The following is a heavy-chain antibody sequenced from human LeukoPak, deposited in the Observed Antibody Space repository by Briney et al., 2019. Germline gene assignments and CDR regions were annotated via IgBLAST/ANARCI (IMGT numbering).Heavy chain of an antibody. J-gene: IGHJ6*04. Sequence: GGSLRLSCAASGFTFSSYEMNWVRQAPGKGLEWVSYINTSGSTIYYADSVKGRFTISRDNAKNSLYLQMNSLRAEDAAVYYCAELGITMIGGVWGKGTTVTISS. V-gene: IGHV3-48*03. CDR3: AELGITMIGGV. CDR1: GFTFSSYE. CDR2: INTSGSTI. D-gene: IGHD3-10*02.